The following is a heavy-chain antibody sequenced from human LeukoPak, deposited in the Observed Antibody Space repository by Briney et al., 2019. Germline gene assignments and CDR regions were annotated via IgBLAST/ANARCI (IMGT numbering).Heavy chain of an antibody. D-gene: IGHD6-19*01. Sequence: SETLSLACAVYGGSFSCYYWSWIRQPPGKGLEWIGEINHSGSTNYNPSLKSRVTISVDTSKNQFSLKLSSVTAADTAVYYCARDLAVAEGSNWFDPWGQGTLVTVSS. V-gene: IGHV4-34*01. CDR1: GGSFSCYY. CDR2: INHSGST. J-gene: IGHJ5*02. CDR3: ARDLAVAEGSNWFDP.